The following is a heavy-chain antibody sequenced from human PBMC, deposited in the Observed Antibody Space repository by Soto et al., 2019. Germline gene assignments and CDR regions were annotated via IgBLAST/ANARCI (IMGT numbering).Heavy chain of an antibody. V-gene: IGHV1-69*01. D-gene: IGHD6-19*01. CDR2: IIPFFGTA. Sequence: QVQLVQSGAEVKKPGSSVKVSCKASGVTFSSYAISWVRQAPGQGLEGVGGIIPFFGTANYAQKFQGRVTITADESTSPAYMELSSLRTEDTAGYYCARETEVAGTLPLFDLWGRGTLVTASS. CDR1: GVTFSSYA. J-gene: IGHJ2*01. CDR3: ARETEVAGTLPLFDL.